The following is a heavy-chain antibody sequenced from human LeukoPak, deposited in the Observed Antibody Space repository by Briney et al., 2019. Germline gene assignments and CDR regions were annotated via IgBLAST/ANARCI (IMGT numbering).Heavy chain of an antibody. D-gene: IGHD3-22*01. CDR1: GGSISNSNFY. Sequence: SDTLSLTCTVSGGSISNSNFYWVWIRQPPGKGLEWLGSMYYSGNTYYHPSLRGRLSISLDTSKNLFPLRLSSVTAVDTAFYYCARNYYDSSGYYIDQFYFDSWGQGTLVTVSS. V-gene: IGHV4-39*06. CDR3: ARNYYDSSGYYIDQFYFDS. J-gene: IGHJ4*02. CDR2: MYYSGNT.